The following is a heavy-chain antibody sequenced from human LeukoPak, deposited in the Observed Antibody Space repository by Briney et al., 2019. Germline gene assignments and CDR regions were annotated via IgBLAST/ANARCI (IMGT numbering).Heavy chain of an antibody. CDR1: GFTFSSYG. CDR2: ISYDGSNK. V-gene: IGHV3-30*18. CDR3: AKDYCSSTSCYGIDY. D-gene: IGHD2-2*01. J-gene: IGHJ4*02. Sequence: PGRSLRLSCAASGFTFSSYGMHWVRQAPGKGLEWVAVISYDGSNKYYADSVKGRFTISRDNSKNTLYLQMNSPRAEDTAVYYCAKDYCSSTSCYGIDYWGQGTLVTVSS.